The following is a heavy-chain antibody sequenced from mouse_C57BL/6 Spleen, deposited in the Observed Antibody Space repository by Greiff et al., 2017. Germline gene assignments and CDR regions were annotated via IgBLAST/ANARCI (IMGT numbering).Heavy chain of an antibody. D-gene: IGHD1-1*01. Sequence: VQLQESGAELMKPGASVKLSCKATGYTFTGYWIEWVKQRPGHGLEWIGEILPGSGSTNYNEKFKGKATFTADTSSNTAYMQLSSLTTEDSAIYYCARSRIPITTVVATDYAMDYWGQGTSVTVSS. CDR2: ILPGSGST. CDR1: GYTFTGYW. J-gene: IGHJ4*01. V-gene: IGHV1-9*01. CDR3: ARSRIPITTVVATDYAMDY.